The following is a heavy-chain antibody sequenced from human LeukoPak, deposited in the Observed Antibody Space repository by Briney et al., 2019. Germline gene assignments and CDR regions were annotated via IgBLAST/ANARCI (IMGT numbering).Heavy chain of an antibody. V-gene: IGHV4-39*01. CDR1: GGSISSSSYY. J-gene: IGHJ4*02. Sequence: SETLSLTCTVSGGSISSSSYYWGWIRQPPGKGLEWIGSIYYSGSTYYNPSLKSRVTISVDTSKNQFSLKLSSVTAADTAVYYCARVSLGSPGGLDYWGQGTLVTVSS. CDR3: ARVSLGSPGGLDY. CDR2: IYYSGST. D-gene: IGHD1-26*01.